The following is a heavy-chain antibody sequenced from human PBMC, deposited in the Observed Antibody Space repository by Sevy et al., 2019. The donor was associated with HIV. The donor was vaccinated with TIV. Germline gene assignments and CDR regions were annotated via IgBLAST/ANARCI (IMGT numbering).Heavy chain of an antibody. D-gene: IGHD3-22*01. CDR3: AKDLVIVVGDAFDI. J-gene: IGHJ3*02. CDR1: GFTFSSYA. Sequence: GGSLRLSCAASGFTFSSYAMNWVRQAPGKGLEWVSAIGGSGGSTYYADSVKGRFTISRDNSKNTLYLQMSSLRAEDTALYYCAKDLVIVVGDAFDIWGQGTMVTVSS. V-gene: IGHV3-23*01. CDR2: IGGSGGST.